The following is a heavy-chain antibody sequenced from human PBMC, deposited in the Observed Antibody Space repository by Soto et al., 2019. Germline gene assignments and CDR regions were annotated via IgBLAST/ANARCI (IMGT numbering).Heavy chain of an antibody. J-gene: IGHJ6*02. CDR3: AKNGKPQYYYYGLDV. CDR1: GYTFTRYG. D-gene: IGHD2-8*01. CDR2: ISGYNGDT. Sequence: ASVKVSCKASGYTFTRYGISWVRQAPGQGLEWMGWISGYNGDTNYAQKFQDRVSMTIDTSTGTAYMELRSLTSDDTAIYYCAKNGKPQYYYYGLDVWGQGNKVTVSS. V-gene: IGHV1-18*01.